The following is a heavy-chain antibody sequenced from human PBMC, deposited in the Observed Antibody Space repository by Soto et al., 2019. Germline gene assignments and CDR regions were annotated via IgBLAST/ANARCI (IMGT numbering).Heavy chain of an antibody. Sequence: ASVKVSCKASGYTFSSNGISWVRQAPGQGLEWMGWISGYNGNTHYAQKFQGRVTMTTDTSTSTVYMELRSLASDDTALYYCATGREQIVNSDAFDIWGQGTMVTVSS. CDR3: ATGREQIVNSDAFDI. CDR2: ISGYNGNT. V-gene: IGHV1-18*01. CDR1: GYTFSSNG. D-gene: IGHD6-6*01. J-gene: IGHJ3*02.